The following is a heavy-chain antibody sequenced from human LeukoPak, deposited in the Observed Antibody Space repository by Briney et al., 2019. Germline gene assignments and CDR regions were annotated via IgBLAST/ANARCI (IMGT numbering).Heavy chain of an antibody. J-gene: IGHJ4*02. V-gene: IGHV1-2*02. Sequence: ASVKVSCKAFSNYYIHWVRQAPGQGLEWMGWINPGTGGTNYAQKFQGRVNTTRDTSISTAYMDLSRLTSDDTAIYYCATDNPPYCNGGSCYFDWGQGTLVTVSS. D-gene: IGHD2-15*01. CDR3: ATDNPPYCNGGSCYFD. CDR2: INPGTGGT. CDR1: FSNYY.